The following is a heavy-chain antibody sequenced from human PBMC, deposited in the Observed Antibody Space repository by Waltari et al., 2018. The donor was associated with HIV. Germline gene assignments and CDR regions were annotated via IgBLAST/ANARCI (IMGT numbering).Heavy chain of an antibody. CDR2: IYYSENT. CDR1: GDSVSSSVYY. J-gene: IGHJ4*02. V-gene: IGHV4-39*02. CDR3: ARGPGYYFDS. D-gene: IGHD3-10*01. Sequence: QLQLQESGPGLVKPSETLSLTCTVSGDSVSSSVYYWGWIRQPPGKGLEWIGNIYYSENTYYSPSLKSRVTISVDTSKNHFSLRVTSVTAADTAVYYCARGPGYYFDSWGQGTLVTVSS.